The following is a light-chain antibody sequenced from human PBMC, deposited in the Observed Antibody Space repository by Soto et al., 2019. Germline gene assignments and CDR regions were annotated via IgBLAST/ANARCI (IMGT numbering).Light chain of an antibody. CDR2: AAL. Sequence: AIQMTQSPSSLSASVGDTVIITYRASQGIRRDLAWYQQKQGKAPKLLIYAALSLQSGVPLSSSGSRSGTQFTLTFSGLQPDDFATYFFLHDRGYQYTFGEGTKVESK. CDR1: QGIRRD. J-gene: IGKJ4*01. V-gene: IGKV1-6*01. CDR3: LHDRGYQYT.